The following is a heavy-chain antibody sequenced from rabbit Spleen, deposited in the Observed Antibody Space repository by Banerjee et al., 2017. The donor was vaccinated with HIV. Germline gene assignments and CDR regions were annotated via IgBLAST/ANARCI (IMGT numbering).Heavy chain of an antibody. CDR3: ARDTSSSFSSYGMDL. Sequence: QEQLVESGGGLVEPEGSLTLSYTASGFSFNDKDVMCWVRQAPGKGLEWITCINMVTGKSVYASWAKGRFIMSRTSPTKVTLQMTSLTAADTATYFCARDTSSSFSSYGMDLWGQGTLVTVS. CDR1: GFSFNDKDV. D-gene: IGHD1-1*01. CDR2: INMVTGKS. J-gene: IGHJ6*01. V-gene: IGHV1S45*01.